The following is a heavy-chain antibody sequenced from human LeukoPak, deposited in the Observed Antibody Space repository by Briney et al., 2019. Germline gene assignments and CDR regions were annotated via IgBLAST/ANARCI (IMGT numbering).Heavy chain of an antibody. Sequence: SETLSLTCTVSGGSISDYYWSWIRQPPGKGLEWIGYIYYSGRTNYNPSLKSRVTISVDTSKNQFSLKLSSVTAADTAVYYCARGRNDYGVDYFDYWGQGTLVTVSS. CDR1: GGSISDYY. CDR3: ARGRNDYGVDYFDY. J-gene: IGHJ4*02. CDR2: IYYSGRT. V-gene: IGHV4-59*01. D-gene: IGHD4-17*01.